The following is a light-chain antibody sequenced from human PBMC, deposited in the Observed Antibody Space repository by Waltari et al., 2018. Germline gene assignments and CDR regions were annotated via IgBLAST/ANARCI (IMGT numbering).Light chain of an antibody. CDR3: SSYTSSSTVV. J-gene: IGLJ2*01. CDR2: EVS. V-gene: IGLV2-14*01. CDR1: SSDVGGYYS. Sequence: QSSLTQPASVSGSPGQSITISCTGTSSDVGGYYSVSWYLQHPGKAPKLMIYEVSNRPSGVSNRVSGSKSGNTASLTISGLQAEDEADYYCSSYTSSSTVVFGGGTKLTVL.